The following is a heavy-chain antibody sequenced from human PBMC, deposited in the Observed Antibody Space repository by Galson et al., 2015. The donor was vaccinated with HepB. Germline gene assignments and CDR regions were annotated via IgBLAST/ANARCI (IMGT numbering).Heavy chain of an antibody. J-gene: IGHJ5*02. CDR1: GYTFTSYA. Sequence: SVKVSCKASGYTFTSYAMHWVRQAPGQRLEWMGWINAGNGNTKYSQKFRGRVTITRDTSASTAYMELSSLRSEDTAVYYCAREAPAAIRGYSYRYSRFDPWGQGTLVTVSS. V-gene: IGHV1-3*01. D-gene: IGHD5-18*01. CDR3: AREAPAAIRGYSYRYSRFDP. CDR2: INAGNGNT.